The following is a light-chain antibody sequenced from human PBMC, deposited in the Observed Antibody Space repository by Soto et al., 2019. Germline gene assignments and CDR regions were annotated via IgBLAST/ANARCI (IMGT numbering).Light chain of an antibody. Sequence: DIHLTQSHSTMSASVGDRVTITCRASQGISTYLNWYHQEPGKAPKLLIYAASSLQSGVPSRFSGSGTETDFTLTISSLQPEDFATYSCQHSYSPTWPFGQGT. CDR1: QGISTY. CDR3: QHSYSPTWP. V-gene: IGKV1-39*01. CDR2: AAS. J-gene: IGKJ1*01.